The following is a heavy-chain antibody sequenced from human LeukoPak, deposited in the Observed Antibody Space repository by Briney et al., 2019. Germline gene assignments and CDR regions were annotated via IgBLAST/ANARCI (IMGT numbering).Heavy chain of an antibody. Sequence: SETLSLTCTVSGGSTSSGSYYWSWIRQPAGKGLEWIGRIYTSGSTNYNPSLKSRVTISVDTSKNQFSLKLSSVTAADTAVYYCARVRRDGSYYFDYWGQGTLVTVSS. J-gene: IGHJ4*02. CDR1: GGSTSSGSYY. D-gene: IGHD1-26*01. CDR2: IYTSGST. CDR3: ARVRRDGSYYFDY. V-gene: IGHV4-61*02.